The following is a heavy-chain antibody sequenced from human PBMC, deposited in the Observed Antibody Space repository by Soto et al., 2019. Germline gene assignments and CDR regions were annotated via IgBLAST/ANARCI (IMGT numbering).Heavy chain of an antibody. V-gene: IGHV1-69*08. CDR3: ARERIAAAGTRFDP. Sequence: QVQLVQSGAEVKKPGSSVKVSCKASGGTFSSYTISWVRQAPGQGLEWMGRIIPILGIANYAQKFQGRVTINPDKSTNKAYMELRSLRSEDTAVYYCARERIAAAGTRFDPWGQGTLVTVSS. CDR2: IIPILGIA. J-gene: IGHJ5*02. D-gene: IGHD6-13*01. CDR1: GGTFSSYT.